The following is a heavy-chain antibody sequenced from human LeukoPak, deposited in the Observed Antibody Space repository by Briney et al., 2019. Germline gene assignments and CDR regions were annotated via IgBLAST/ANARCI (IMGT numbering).Heavy chain of an antibody. V-gene: IGHV4-34*01. CDR2: INHSGST. J-gene: IGHJ5*02. CDR1: GGSFSGYY. Sequence: SETLSLTCAVYGGSFSGYYWSWIRQPPGKGLEWIGEINHSGSTNYNPSLKSRVTISVDTSKNQFSLKLSSVTAADTAVYYCARHHYGSGSYFEDWFDPWGQGTLVTVSS. D-gene: IGHD3-10*01. CDR3: ARHHYGSGSYFEDWFDP.